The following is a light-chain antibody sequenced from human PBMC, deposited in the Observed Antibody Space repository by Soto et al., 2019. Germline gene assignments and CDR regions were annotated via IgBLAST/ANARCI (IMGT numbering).Light chain of an antibody. Sequence: DIQMTQSPSSLYASVGDRVTITCRASQNVAHFLNWYQQKPGKAPKLLIYATSSLHSGVPSRFSGSGFGTDFTLTISSLQTEDFATYYGQQNSSPPTIPVGHGTRRALK. CDR1: QNVAHF. V-gene: IGKV1-39*01. J-gene: IGKJ5*01. CDR3: QQNSSPPTIP. CDR2: ATS.